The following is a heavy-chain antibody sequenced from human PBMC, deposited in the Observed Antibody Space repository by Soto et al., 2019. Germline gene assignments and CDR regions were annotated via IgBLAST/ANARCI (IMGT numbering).Heavy chain of an antibody. V-gene: IGHV5-51*01. D-gene: IGHD2-21*01. CDR2: IYPGDSDT. CDR3: DRRDSSISRGTKVLLS. CDR1: RYRFTPYC. J-gene: IGHJ3*01. Sequence: GEGLTLSYKVARYRFTPYCIGWVRQMPGNGLEWMGIIYPGDSDTRYSPSFQGQVTISADKSISTAYLQWSSLKASDTAMYYCDRRDSSISRGTKVLLSWAHGTRLTVS.